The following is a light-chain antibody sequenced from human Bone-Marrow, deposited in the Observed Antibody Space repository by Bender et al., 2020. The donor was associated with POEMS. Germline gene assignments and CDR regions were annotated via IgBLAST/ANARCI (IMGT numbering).Light chain of an antibody. Sequence: QSALTQPPSVSGSPGQSVTISCTGTSSDVGSSDRVSWYQQPPGPAPKLMIYEVRNRPSGVPDRFSGSKSGNTASLAITRLQSDDEAIYFCVAWDASLNGWVFGGGTKLTVL. CDR3: VAWDASLNGWV. V-gene: IGLV2-18*01. CDR2: EVR. CDR1: SSDVGSSDR. J-gene: IGLJ3*02.